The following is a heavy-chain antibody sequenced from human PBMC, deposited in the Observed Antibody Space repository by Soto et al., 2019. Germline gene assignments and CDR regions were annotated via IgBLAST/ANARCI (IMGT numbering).Heavy chain of an antibody. J-gene: IGHJ4*02. Sequence: SVKVSCKASGGTFSSYAISWARQAPGQGLEWMGGIIPIFGTANYAQKVQGRVTITADESTSTAYMELSSLRSEDTAVYYCARGFSAEGKMIAAHGSYYFDYWGQGTTVTVSS. CDR1: GGTFSSYA. D-gene: IGHD6-13*01. CDR2: IIPIFGTA. V-gene: IGHV1-69*13. CDR3: ARGFSAEGKMIAAHGSYYFDY.